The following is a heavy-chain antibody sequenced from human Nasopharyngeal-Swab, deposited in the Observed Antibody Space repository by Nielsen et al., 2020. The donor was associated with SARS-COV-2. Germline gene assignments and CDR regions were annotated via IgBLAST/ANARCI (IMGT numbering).Heavy chain of an antibody. D-gene: IGHD4-17*01. V-gene: IGHV4-30-4*01. CDR1: GGSISSGDYY. CDR2: IYYSGST. Sequence: SETLSLTCTVSGGSISSGDYYWSWIRQPPGKGLEWIGYIYYSGSTYYNPSLKSRVTISVDTSKNQFSLKLSSVTAADTAVYYCARVDYGDYGRYWYFDLWGRGTLVTVSS. CDR3: ARVDYGDYGRYWYFDL. J-gene: IGHJ2*01.